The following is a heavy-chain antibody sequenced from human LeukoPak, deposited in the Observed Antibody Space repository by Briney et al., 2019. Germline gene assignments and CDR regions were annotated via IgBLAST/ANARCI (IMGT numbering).Heavy chain of an antibody. CDR1: GYTFTSYA. D-gene: IGHD2-15*01. CDR3: ARERRECSGGSCYPYYYYYYYMDV. Sequence: ASVKVSCKASGYTFTSYAMNWVRQAPGQGLEWMGWINTNTGNPTYAQGFTGRFVFSLDTSVSTAYLQISSLKAEDTAVYYCARERRECSGGSCYPYYYYYYYMDVWGKGTTVTVSS. CDR2: INTNTGNP. V-gene: IGHV7-4-1*02. J-gene: IGHJ6*03.